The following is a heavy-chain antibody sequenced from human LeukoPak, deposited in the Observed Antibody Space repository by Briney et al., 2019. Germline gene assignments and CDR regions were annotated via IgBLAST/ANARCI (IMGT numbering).Heavy chain of an antibody. D-gene: IGHD3-10*01. Sequence: AGGSLRLSCAASGFTFSSYAMSWVRQAPGKGLEWVSAISGSGGSTYYADSVKGRFTISRDNSKNTLYLQMNSLRAEDTAVYYCARGVKVRGVNYYAMDVWGQGTTVTVSS. V-gene: IGHV3-23*01. CDR3: ARGVKVRGVNYYAMDV. J-gene: IGHJ6*02. CDR1: GFTFSSYA. CDR2: ISGSGGST.